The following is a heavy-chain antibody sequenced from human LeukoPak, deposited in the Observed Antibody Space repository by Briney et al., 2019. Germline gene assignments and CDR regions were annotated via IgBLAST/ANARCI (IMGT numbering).Heavy chain of an antibody. Sequence: SQTLSLTCTVSGGSISSGDYYWSWIRQPPGKGLEWIGYIHYSGSTYYNPSLKSRVTISVDTSKNQFSLRLSSVTAADTAVYYCARETPYGDYTYYFDYWGQGTLVTVSS. CDR3: ARETPYGDYTYYFDY. D-gene: IGHD4-17*01. V-gene: IGHV4-30-4*01. CDR1: GGSISSGDYY. J-gene: IGHJ4*02. CDR2: IHYSGST.